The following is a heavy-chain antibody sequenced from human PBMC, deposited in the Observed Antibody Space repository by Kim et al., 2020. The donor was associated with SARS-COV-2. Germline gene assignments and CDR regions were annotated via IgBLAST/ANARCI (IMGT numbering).Heavy chain of an antibody. CDR1: GGSISSYY. J-gene: IGHJ6*02. V-gene: IGHV4-59*01. D-gene: IGHD3-10*01. Sequence: SETLSLTCTVSGGSISSYYWSWVRQSPGKGLEWLGYIYYSGSTNYNPSLKSRVSISVDMSKSQISLKLTSVTAADTAVYYCARHYGSGRTEDSGMDVWGQGTTVTVS. CDR2: IYYSGST. CDR3: ARHYGSGRTEDSGMDV.